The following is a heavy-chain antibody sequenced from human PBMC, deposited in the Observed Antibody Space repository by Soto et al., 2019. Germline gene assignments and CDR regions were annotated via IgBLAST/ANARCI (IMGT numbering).Heavy chain of an antibody. CDR3: ARDLGDTDWNFDL. Sequence: PGGSLRLSCAASGFTFSSYGMHWVRQAPGKGLEWVAVIWYDGSNKYYADSVKGRFTISRDNSKSTLYLQLNSLRAEDTAVYYCARDLGDTDWNFDLWGRGPL. CDR1: GFTFSSYG. CDR2: IWYDGSNK. D-gene: IGHD4-17*01. V-gene: IGHV3-33*01. J-gene: IGHJ2*01.